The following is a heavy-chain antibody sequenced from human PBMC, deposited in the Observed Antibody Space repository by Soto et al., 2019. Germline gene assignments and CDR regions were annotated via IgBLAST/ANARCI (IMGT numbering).Heavy chain of an antibody. D-gene: IGHD3-10*01. CDR3: ARVARGVIDY. CDR1: GGSISSGGYS. CDR2: IYHSGTT. V-gene: IGHV4-30-2*01. Sequence: QLQLQESGSGLVKPSQTLSLTCAVSGGSISSGGYSWSWIRQPPGKGLEWIGYIYHSGTTYYNPSLKSRVTISVDRSKNQFSLKLSSVTAADTAVYYGARVARGVIDYWGQGTLVTVSS. J-gene: IGHJ4*02.